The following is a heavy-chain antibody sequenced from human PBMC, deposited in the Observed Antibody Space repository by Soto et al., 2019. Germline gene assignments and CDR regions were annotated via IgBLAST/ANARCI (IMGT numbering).Heavy chain of an antibody. CDR3: ARDNCSSTSCYTGLYGMDV. CDR1: GFTFSSYG. D-gene: IGHD2-2*02. V-gene: IGHV3-33*01. Sequence: GGSLRLSCAASGFTFSSYGMHWVRQAPGKGLEWVAVIWYDGSNKYYADSVKGRFTISRDNSKNTLYLQMNSLRAEDTAVYYCARDNCSSTSCYTGLYGMDVWGQGTTVTVSS. CDR2: IWYDGSNK. J-gene: IGHJ6*02.